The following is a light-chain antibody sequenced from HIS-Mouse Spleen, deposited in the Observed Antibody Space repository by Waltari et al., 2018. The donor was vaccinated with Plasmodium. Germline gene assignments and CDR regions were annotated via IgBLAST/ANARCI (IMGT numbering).Light chain of an antibody. Sequence: DIVMTQSPLSLPVTPGEPASISCRSSQSLLHSNGYNYLDWYLQKPGQSPQLLIYLGSNRASGVPDRVRGSGSGTEFTLKISRVEAEDVGVYYCMQALQTPRYTFGQGTKLEIK. J-gene: IGKJ2*01. CDR2: LGS. CDR3: MQALQTPRYT. V-gene: IGKV2-28*01. CDR1: QSLLHSNGYNY.